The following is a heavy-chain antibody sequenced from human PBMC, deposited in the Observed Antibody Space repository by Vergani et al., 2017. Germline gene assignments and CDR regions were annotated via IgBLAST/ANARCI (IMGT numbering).Heavy chain of an antibody. D-gene: IGHD3-16*01. V-gene: IGHV1-3*01. CDR3: ASPPSHYDYVWGSWADAFDI. CDR2: INAGNGNT. Sequence: QVQLVQSGAEVKKPGASVKVSCKASGYTFTSYAMHWVRQAPGQRLEWMGWINAGNGNTKYSQKFKGRVTITADEATSTAYMELSSLRSEDTAVYYCASPPSHYDYVWGSWADAFDIWGQGTMVTVSS. CDR1: GYTFTSYA. J-gene: IGHJ3*02.